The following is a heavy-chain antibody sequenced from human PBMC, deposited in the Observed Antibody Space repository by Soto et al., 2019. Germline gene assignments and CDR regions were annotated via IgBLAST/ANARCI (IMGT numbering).Heavy chain of an antibody. CDR1: GASITSTTYF. CDR2: IYYSGRT. CDR3: AKNLPRTGRFDY. Sequence: AEALSLTCTLSGASITSTTYFWAWIGQPPGKGLEWVGSIYYSGRTYYNPSLRSRVTISVDRSKNQFSLTMSSVTAAATAVYYCAKNLPRTGRFDYWGQGTSVTVSS. V-gene: IGHV4-39*01. J-gene: IGHJ4*02.